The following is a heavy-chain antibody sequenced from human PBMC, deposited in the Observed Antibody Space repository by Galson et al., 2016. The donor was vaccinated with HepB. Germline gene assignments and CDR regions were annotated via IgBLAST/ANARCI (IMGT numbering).Heavy chain of an antibody. CDR3: ARGVSNADYYPLDV. D-gene: IGHD4-11*01. J-gene: IGHJ6*02. CDR2: ISAHNGNT. V-gene: IGHV1-18*01. Sequence: SVKVSCKASGYTFTAYGVSWVRQAPGQGLEWLGWISAHNGNTNYAQKFQGRVTMTKDTSTAKAYMELRSLTSDDSAVYYCARGVSNADYYPLDVWGQGTTVTVSS. CDR1: GYTFTAYG.